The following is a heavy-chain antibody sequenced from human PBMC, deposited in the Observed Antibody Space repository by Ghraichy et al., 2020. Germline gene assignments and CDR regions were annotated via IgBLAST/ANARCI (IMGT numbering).Heavy chain of an antibody. V-gene: IGHV3-23*01. CDR1: GFSFSTYM. Sequence: GGSLRLSCAASGFSFSTYMMTWVRQGPGRGLEWVSSISGSGGSTHYADSVKGRFTISRDNSKNTLYLQMNSLRAEDTAIYYCAKTTSVIQLWRPLDYWGQGALVTVSS. CDR2: ISGSGGST. D-gene: IGHD5-18*01. CDR3: AKTTSVIQLWRPLDY. J-gene: IGHJ4*02.